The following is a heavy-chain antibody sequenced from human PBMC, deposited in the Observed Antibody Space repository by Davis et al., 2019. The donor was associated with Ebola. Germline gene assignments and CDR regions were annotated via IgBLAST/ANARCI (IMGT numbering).Heavy chain of an antibody. CDR3: PREAYDSSGYYSPDFDY. CDR1: RYTFTSYY. V-gene: IGHV1-46*01. CDR2: INPSGGST. Sequence: ASVTVSCKASRYTFTSYYMHWVRQAPGQGLEWMGIINPSGGSTSYAQKFQGRVTMTRDTSTSTVYMELSSLRSEDTAVYYCPREAYDSSGYYSPDFDYWGQGTLVTVSS. J-gene: IGHJ4*02. D-gene: IGHD3-22*01.